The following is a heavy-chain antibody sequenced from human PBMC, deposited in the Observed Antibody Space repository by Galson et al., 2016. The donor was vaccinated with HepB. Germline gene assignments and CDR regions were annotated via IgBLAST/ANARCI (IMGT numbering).Heavy chain of an antibody. V-gene: IGHV3-23*01. CDR3: TRKGSANDNGNYRDAFDV. D-gene: IGHD1-7*01. J-gene: IGHJ3*01. CDR2: IGASGGAT. CDR1: GFIFKNNA. Sequence: SLRLSCAASGFIFKNNAMSWVRQAPGKGLEWVSAIGASGGATYDADSVKGRFTISRDNSKNTLYLVMNSLRAEDTALYYCTRKGSANDNGNYRDAFDVWGPGTMVAVSS.